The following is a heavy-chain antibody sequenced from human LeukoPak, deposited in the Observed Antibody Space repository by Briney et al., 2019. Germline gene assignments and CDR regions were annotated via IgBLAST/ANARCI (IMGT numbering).Heavy chain of an antibody. D-gene: IGHD1-26*01. V-gene: IGHV4-39*01. CDR2: IHYSGST. CDR3: ASLPKWELPSY. Sequence: SETLSLTCIVSGASISNNNYYWGWIRQPPGKGLEWIGSIHYSGSTYYNPSLKSRVTISVDTSKNQFSLKLSSVTAADTAVYYCASLPKWELPSYWGQGTLVTVSS. CDR1: GASISNNNYY. J-gene: IGHJ4*02.